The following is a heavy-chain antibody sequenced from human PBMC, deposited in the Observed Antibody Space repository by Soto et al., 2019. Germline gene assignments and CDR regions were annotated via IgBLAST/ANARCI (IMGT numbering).Heavy chain of an antibody. CDR2: IIPIFGTA. Sequence: SVKVSCKASGGTFSSYAISWVRQAPGQGLEWMGGIIPIFGTANYAQKFQGRVTITADESTSTAYMELSSLRSEDTAVSYCATAARPVLLDYWRQGALGTVSS. D-gene: IGHD6-6*01. CDR3: ATAARPVLLDY. J-gene: IGHJ4*02. CDR1: GGTFSSYA. V-gene: IGHV1-69*13.